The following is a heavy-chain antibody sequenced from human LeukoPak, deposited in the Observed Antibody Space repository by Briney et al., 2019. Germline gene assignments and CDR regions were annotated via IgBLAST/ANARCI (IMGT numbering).Heavy chain of an antibody. J-gene: IGHJ4*02. CDR1: GFSFGDYA. CDR2: IRSKIYGGTT. Sequence: KAGGSLRLSCTASGFSFGDYAVTWFHQAPGKGLEWVGFIRSKIYGGTTEYAASVKDRFTISRDDSNSIAYLQMNSLKTEDTAVYYCARPEIYGDSPIYWGRGTLVTVSS. CDR3: ARPEIYGDSPIY. V-gene: IGHV3-49*05. D-gene: IGHD4-17*01.